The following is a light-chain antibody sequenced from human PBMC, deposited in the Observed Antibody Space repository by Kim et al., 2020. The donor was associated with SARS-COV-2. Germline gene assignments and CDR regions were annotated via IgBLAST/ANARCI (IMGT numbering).Light chain of an antibody. CDR3: QQLNSYPGIT. CDR1: QGISSY. Sequence: SVGDRVTITCRASQGISSYLAWYQQKPGKAPKLLIYAASTVQRGVPSRFSGSGSGTDFTLTISSLQPEDFATYYCQQLNSYPGITFGQGTRLEIK. J-gene: IGKJ5*01. V-gene: IGKV1-9*01. CDR2: AAS.